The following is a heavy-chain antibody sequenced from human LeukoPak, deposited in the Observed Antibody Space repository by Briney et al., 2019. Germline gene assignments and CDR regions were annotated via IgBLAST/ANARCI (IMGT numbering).Heavy chain of an antibody. J-gene: IGHJ6*03. CDR1: GYTFTSYH. V-gene: IGHV1-46*01. CDR3: ARDKVDILTGLYKNYYYYYYMDV. Sequence: GASVKVSCKASGYTFTSYHMHWVRQAPGQGLEWMGIINPSGGSTNYAQRFRGRVTMTTDTSTSTAYMELRSLRSDDTAVYYCARDKVDILTGLYKNYYYYYYMDVWGKGTTVTISS. CDR2: INPSGGST. D-gene: IGHD3-9*01.